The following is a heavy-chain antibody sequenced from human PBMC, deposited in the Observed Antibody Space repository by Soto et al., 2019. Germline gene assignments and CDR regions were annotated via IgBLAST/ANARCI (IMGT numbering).Heavy chain of an antibody. V-gene: IGHV1-69*01. Sequence: QVQLVQSGAEVKKPGSSVKVSCKASGGTFSSYAISWVRQAPGQGLEWMGGIIPISGTANYAQKCQGSVTITADESTSTAYMERSSRRSEDTAVYYGARSQGSSTSLEIYYYYCYGMDVWGQGTTVTVSS. CDR2: IIPISGTA. CDR3: ARSQGSSTSLEIYYYYCYGMDV. D-gene: IGHD2-2*01. J-gene: IGHJ6*02. CDR1: GGTFSSYA.